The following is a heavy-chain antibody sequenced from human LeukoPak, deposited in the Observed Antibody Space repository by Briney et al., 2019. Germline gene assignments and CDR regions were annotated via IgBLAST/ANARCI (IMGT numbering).Heavy chain of an antibody. J-gene: IGHJ5*02. CDR2: ISYDGSNK. V-gene: IGHV3-30*04. CDR1: GFTFSSYA. CDR3: ARDQLGSIPPGWFDP. Sequence: PGGSLRLSCAASGFTFSSYAMHWVRQAPGKGLEWVAVISYDGSNKYYADSVKGRFTISRDNSKNTLYLQMNSLRAEDTAVYYCARDQLGSIPPGWFDPWGQGTLVTVSS. D-gene: IGHD1-1*01.